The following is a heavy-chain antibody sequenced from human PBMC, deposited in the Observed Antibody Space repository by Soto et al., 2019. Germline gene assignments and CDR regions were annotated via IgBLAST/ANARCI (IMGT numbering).Heavy chain of an antibody. D-gene: IGHD6-13*01. V-gene: IGHV4-4*02. Sequence: SETLSLTCAVSGGSISSRNWWSWVRQPPGKGLEWIGGIYHSGSTNYNPSLKSRVTISVDTSKNQFSLKLNSVTAADTAVYYCASRHSSPYFDYWGQGTLVTVSS. CDR2: IYHSGST. J-gene: IGHJ4*02. CDR3: ASRHSSPYFDY. CDR1: GGSISSRNW.